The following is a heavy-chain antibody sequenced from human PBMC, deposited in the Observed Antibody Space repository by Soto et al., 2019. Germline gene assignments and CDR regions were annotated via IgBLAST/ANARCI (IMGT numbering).Heavy chain of an antibody. D-gene: IGHD3-22*01. CDR2: ISGSGGST. CDR1: GFTFSSYA. CDR3: AKVHPLDSSGYYYDHYFDY. Sequence: GGSLRLSCAASGFTFSSYAMSWVRQAPGKGLEWVSAISGSGGSTYYTDSVKGRFTISRDNSKNTLYLQMNSLRAEDTAVYYCAKVHPLDSSGYYYDHYFDYWGQGTLVTVSS. V-gene: IGHV3-23*01. J-gene: IGHJ4*02.